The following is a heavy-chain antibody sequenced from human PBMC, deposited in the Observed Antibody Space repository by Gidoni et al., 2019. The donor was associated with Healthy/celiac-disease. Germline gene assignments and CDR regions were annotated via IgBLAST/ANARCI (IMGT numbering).Heavy chain of an antibody. V-gene: IGHV3-23*01. J-gene: IGHJ4*02. CDR3: AKEKFYYGSGILGGPFDY. D-gene: IGHD3-10*01. CDR2: ISGSGGST. CDR1: GFTFSSYA. Sequence: EVQLLESGGGLVQPGGSLRLSCAASGFTFSSYAMSWVRQAPGKGLEWVSAISGSGGSTYYADSVKGRFTISRDNSKNTLYLQMNSLRAEDTAVYYCAKEKFYYGSGILGGPFDYWGQGTLVTVSS.